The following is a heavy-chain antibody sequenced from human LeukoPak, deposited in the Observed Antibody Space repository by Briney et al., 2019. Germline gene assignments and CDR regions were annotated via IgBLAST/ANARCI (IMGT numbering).Heavy chain of an antibody. J-gene: IGHJ4*02. D-gene: IGHD3-3*01. CDR1: GYTFPNYG. CDR3: ARALGGSRKNDFWSGYPDY. CDR2: ISGHTGNT. Sequence: GASVKVSCKASGYTFPNYGISWVRQAPGQGLEWMGWISGHTGNTNYALEFRGRVTMTTETSTSTAYMELRSLRSDDTGVYYCARALGGSRKNDFWSGYPDYWGQGTLVPVSS. V-gene: IGHV1-18*01.